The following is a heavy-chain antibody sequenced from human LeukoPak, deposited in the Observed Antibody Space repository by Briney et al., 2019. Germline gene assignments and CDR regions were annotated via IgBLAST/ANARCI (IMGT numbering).Heavy chain of an antibody. J-gene: IGHJ4*02. CDR1: GGSFSDNY. D-gene: IGHD6-13*01. V-gene: IGHV4-34*01. Sequence: SETLSLTCAVYGGSFSDNYWTWIRQPPGKGLEWIGEINHSGSTNYNPSLKSRVTISVYTSKNQFSLKLSSVTAADTAVYYCARPKYSSSWYFDYWGQGTLVTVSS. CDR2: INHSGST. CDR3: ARPKYSSSWYFDY.